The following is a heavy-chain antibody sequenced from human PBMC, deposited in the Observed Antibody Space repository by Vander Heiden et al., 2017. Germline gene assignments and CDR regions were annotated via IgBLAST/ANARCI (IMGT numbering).Heavy chain of an antibody. CDR2: ICRGGGT. D-gene: IGHD3-10*01. CDR3: ASLKGWSGEGVADY. J-gene: IGHJ4*02. V-gene: IGHV3-53*01. Sequence: EVQLVESGGDWIQPGGSLRLSCEASGFTVSSKYMYWVRQAPGKGLELVSVICRGGGTYYPDSVKGRFTVSRDNPKNTLYLQMNSLRAEDTAVYYCASLKGWSGEGVADYWGQGALVTVSS. CDR1: GFTVSSKY.